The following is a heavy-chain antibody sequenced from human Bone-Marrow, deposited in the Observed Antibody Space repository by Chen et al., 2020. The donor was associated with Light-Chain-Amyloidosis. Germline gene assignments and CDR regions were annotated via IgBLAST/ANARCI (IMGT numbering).Heavy chain of an antibody. CDR1: GFTFDDFV. CDR3: VRGTVTTRYFDY. V-gene: IGHV3-20*04. Sequence: EVQLVESGGGVVRPGGSLRLSCAASGFTFDDFVMSWVRQVPGKGLEGVSGNNWNGGSTGYAASVKGRFTVSRDNAKNSLYLEMNSLRAEDTALYYCVRGTVTTRYFDYWGQGILVTVSS. J-gene: IGHJ4*02. D-gene: IGHD4-17*01. CDR2: NNWNGGST.